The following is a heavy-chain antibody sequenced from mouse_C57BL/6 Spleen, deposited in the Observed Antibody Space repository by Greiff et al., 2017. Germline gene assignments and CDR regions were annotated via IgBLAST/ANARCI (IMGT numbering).Heavy chain of an antibody. Sequence: QVQLKESGAELVRPGASVTLSCKASGYTFTDYEMHWVKQTPVHGLEWIGAIDPETGGTAYNQKFKGKAILTADKSSSTAYMELRSLTSGDSAVYYCAALPFITASSGYFDDWGTGTTVTVSS. J-gene: IGHJ1*03. CDR1: GYTFTDYE. CDR3: AALPFITASSGYFDD. D-gene: IGHD1-1*01. CDR2: IDPETGGT. V-gene: IGHV1-15*01.